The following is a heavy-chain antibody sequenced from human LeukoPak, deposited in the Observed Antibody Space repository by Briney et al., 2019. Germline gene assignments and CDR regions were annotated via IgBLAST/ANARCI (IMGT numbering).Heavy chain of an antibody. J-gene: IGHJ6*03. CDR3: AKVSRYCSGGSCYSYYYYMDV. Sequence: GGSLRLSCAASGFTFSSYGMHWVRQAPGKGLEWVAFIRYDGSNKYYADSVKGRFTISRDNSKNTLYLQMNSLRAEDTAVYYCAKVSRYCSGGSCYSYYYYMDVWGKGTTVTVSS. CDR2: IRYDGSNK. V-gene: IGHV3-30*02. D-gene: IGHD2-15*01. CDR1: GFTFSSYG.